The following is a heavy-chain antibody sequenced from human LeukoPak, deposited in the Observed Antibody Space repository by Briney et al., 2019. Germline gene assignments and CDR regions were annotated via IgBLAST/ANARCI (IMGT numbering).Heavy chain of an antibody. D-gene: IGHD1-1*01. V-gene: IGHV1-2*02. J-gene: IGHJ5*02. Sequence: GASVKVSCKASGYTFTGYYIHWVRQAPGQGLEWVGWIKPNSGGTNYAQKFQGRVPMTRDTSISTAYMELNRLRSDDTAVYYCARDTTLITYWFDPWGQGTLVTVSS. CDR3: ARDTTLITYWFDP. CDR1: GYTFTGYY. CDR2: IKPNSGGT.